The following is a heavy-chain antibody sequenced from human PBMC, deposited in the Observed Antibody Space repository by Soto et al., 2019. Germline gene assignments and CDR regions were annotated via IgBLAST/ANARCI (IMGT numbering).Heavy chain of an antibody. D-gene: IGHD2-8*02. J-gene: IGHJ3*01. V-gene: IGHV3-23*03. Sequence: GGSLRLSCAASGFTFGSYGMHWVRQAPGKGLVWVSVIYSGGSTYYADSVKGRFTISRDNSRNTVYLQMNSLTAGDTALYYCAKATATGGGAFDFCGQGTMVTVSS. CDR3: AKATATGGGAFDF. CDR2: IYSGGST. CDR1: GFTFGSYG.